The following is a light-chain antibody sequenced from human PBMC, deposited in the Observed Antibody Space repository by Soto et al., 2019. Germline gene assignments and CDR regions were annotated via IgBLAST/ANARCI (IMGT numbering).Light chain of an antibody. Sequence: EILMPQSPATLCVSPGEGPTLSCRASQSVSILLAWYQQKTGQAPRILIHGATTRDTGIPARFSGSGSGTEFTLTISRLQSEDVAVDSCQQYNNWPRTFGQGTKVDIK. CDR3: QQYNNWPRT. J-gene: IGKJ1*01. V-gene: IGKV3-15*01. CDR2: GAT. CDR1: QSVSIL.